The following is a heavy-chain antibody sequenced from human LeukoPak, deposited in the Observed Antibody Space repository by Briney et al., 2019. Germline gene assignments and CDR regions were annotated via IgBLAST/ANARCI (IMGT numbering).Heavy chain of an antibody. CDR1: GYTFTSYY. CDR3: ARAPGIVGATSDFDY. J-gene: IGHJ4*02. V-gene: IGHV1-46*01. CDR2: INPSGGST. Sequence: ASVKVSCKASGYTFTSYYMHWVRQAPGQGLEWMGIINPSGGSTSYAQKFQGRVTMTRDTFTSTVYMELSSLRSEDTAVYYCARAPGIVGATSDFDYWGQGTLVTVSS. D-gene: IGHD1-26*01.